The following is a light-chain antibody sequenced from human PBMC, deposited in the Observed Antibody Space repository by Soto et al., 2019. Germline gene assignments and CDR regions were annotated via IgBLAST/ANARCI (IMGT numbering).Light chain of an antibody. J-gene: IGLJ2*01. CDR2: CND. CDR1: SSNIGTNY. Sequence: QSVLTQPPSASGTPGQRVTISCSGSSSNIGTNYVYWYKQLPGTAPKLLIYCNDQRPSGVPDRLSGSKSGTSASLAISGLQAEDEADYYCSSYAGSNNVVFGGGTKLTVL. CDR3: SSYAGSNNVV. V-gene: IGLV1-47*02.